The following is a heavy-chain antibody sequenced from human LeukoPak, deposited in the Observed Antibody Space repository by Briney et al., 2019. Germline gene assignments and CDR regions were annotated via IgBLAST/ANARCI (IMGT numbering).Heavy chain of an antibody. V-gene: IGHV3-30*02. CDR3: ARVTVRGWYYFDY. D-gene: IGHD3-10*01. CDR2: IRYDGSNK. Sequence: GGSLRLSCAASGFTFSSYEMNWVRQAPGKGLEWVAFIRYDGSNKYYADSVKGRFTISRDNSKNTLYLQMNSLRAEDTAVYYCARVTVRGWYYFDYWGQGTLVTVSS. J-gene: IGHJ4*02. CDR1: GFTFSSYE.